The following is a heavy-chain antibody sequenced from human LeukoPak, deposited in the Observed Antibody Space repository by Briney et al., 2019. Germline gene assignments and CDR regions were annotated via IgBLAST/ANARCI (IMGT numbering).Heavy chain of an antibody. V-gene: IGHV3-21*01. CDR3: ARGPPRNYYYYMDV. CDR2: ISSSSSYI. Sequence: GGSLRLSCSASGFTFDDYGMNWVRQAPGKGLEWVSSISSSSSYIYYADSVKGRFTISRDNAKNSLYLQMNSLRAEDTAVYYCARGPPRNYYYYMDVWGKGTTVTVSS. J-gene: IGHJ6*03. CDR1: GFTFDDYG.